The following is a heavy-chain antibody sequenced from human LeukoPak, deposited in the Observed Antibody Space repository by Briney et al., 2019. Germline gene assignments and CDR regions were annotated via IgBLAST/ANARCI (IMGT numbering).Heavy chain of an antibody. CDR1: GFTFSNYE. CDR2: ISSSGSPI. V-gene: IGHV3-48*03. J-gene: IGHJ4*02. D-gene: IGHD1-26*01. CDR3: ARNTPGRVYFDY. Sequence: RSGGSLRLSCAASGFTFSNYEMNWVRQAPGKGLEWVSYISSSGSPIYYADSVKGRFTISRDNAKNSLYLQMNSLRDEDTAVYYCARNTPGRVYFDYWGQGTLVTVSS.